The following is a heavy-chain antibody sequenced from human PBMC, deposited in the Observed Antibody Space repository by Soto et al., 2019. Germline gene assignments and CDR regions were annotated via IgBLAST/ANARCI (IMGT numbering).Heavy chain of an antibody. J-gene: IGHJ4*02. CDR3: TKSHYNRGYFGGGGFDS. CDR2: ISWNSGHI. D-gene: IGHD3-22*01. Sequence: EVQLVESGGGLVQPGRSLRLSCAASGFTFDDYAMYWVRQGPGKGLEWVAGISWNSGHIGYADSVKGRFTISKDSAKNSLYLKMKSLRAEETALYYCTKSHYNRGYFGGGGFDSWGQGTLVTVSS. CDR1: GFTFDDYA. V-gene: IGHV3-9*01.